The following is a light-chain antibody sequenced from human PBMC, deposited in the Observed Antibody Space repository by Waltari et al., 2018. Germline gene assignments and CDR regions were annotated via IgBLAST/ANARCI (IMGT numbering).Light chain of an antibody. V-gene: IGLV3-19*01. Sequence: SSELTQDPAVSVALGQTVWITCHGHSLRGYYASRSQQKPVQPPTLIFFGKNNRPSGIPDRFSCSSSGSTASLPITGAQEEDEADYYCNSRDSSGNHLYVCGPGTKVTVL. J-gene: IGLJ1*01. CDR2: GKN. CDR1: SLRGYY. CDR3: NSRDSSGNHLYV.